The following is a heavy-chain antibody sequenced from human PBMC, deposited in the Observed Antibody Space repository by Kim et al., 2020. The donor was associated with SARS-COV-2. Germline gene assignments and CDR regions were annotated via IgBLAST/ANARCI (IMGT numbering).Heavy chain of an antibody. V-gene: IGHV4-61*07. CDR3: ARQQLVRGYYYGMDV. Sequence: PTPRSRVTISVDTSKHQFSRKLSSVTAADTAVYYCARQQLVRGYYYGMDVWGQGTTVTVSS. D-gene: IGHD6-13*01. J-gene: IGHJ6*02.